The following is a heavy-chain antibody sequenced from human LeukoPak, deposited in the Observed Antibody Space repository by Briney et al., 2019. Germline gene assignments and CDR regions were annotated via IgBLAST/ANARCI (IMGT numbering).Heavy chain of an antibody. Sequence: SETLSLTCTVSGGSVSSGSYYWSWLRQPPGKGLEWIGYIYYSGSTNYNPSLKSRVTISVDTSKNQFSLKLSSVTAADTAVYYCARVHCSSTSCPKSAGSNWFDPWGQGTLVTVSS. CDR2: IYYSGST. V-gene: IGHV4-61*01. CDR1: GGSVSSGSYY. CDR3: ARVHCSSTSCPKSAGSNWFDP. J-gene: IGHJ5*02. D-gene: IGHD2-2*01.